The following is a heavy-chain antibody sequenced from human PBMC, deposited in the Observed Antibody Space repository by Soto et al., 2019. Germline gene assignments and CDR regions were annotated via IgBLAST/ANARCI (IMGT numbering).Heavy chain of an antibody. V-gene: IGHV1-18*01. CDR3: ARDRPTASIRTRDYYYAMDV. D-gene: IGHD6-6*01. J-gene: IGHJ6*02. CDR2: ISSYNGNT. CDR1: GYTLITYG. Sequence: QVQLVQSGAEVKKPGASVKVSCKASGYTLITYGISWVRQAPGQGLEWMGWISSYNGNTNYAQKLQGRVTMTTDTSTTTAYMELRSLRSDDTAVYYCARDRPTASIRTRDYYYAMDVWCQGTTVTVSS.